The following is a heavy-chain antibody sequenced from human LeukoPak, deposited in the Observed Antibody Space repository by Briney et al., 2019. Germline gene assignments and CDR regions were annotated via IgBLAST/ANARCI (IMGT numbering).Heavy chain of an antibody. Sequence: GGSLRLSCAASGFTFSSYEMNWVRQAPGKGLEWISYISSSGSTLYYADSVKGRFTISRDDARNSLYLQMNSLRGEDTAVYYCAGERGGYGFYWGQGTLVTVSS. D-gene: IGHD5-12*01. CDR1: GFTFSSYE. V-gene: IGHV3-48*03. J-gene: IGHJ4*02. CDR3: AGERGGYGFY. CDR2: ISSSGSTL.